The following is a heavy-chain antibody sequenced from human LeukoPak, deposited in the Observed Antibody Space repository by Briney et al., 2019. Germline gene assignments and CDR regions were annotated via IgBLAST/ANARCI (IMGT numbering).Heavy chain of an antibody. Sequence: PGGSLRLSCAASGFTFSSYWMSWVRQAPGKGLEWVANIKQDGSEKYYVDSVKGRFTISRDNAKNSLYLQMNSLRAEDTAVYYCARDRGPLIGVDAFDIWGQGTMVTVSS. D-gene: IGHD2/OR15-2a*01. V-gene: IGHV3-7*01. J-gene: IGHJ3*02. CDR2: IKQDGSEK. CDR3: ARDRGPLIGVDAFDI. CDR1: GFTFSSYW.